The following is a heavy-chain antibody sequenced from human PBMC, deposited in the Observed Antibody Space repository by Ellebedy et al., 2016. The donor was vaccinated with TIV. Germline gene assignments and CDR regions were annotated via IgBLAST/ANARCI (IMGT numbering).Heavy chain of an antibody. V-gene: IGHV5-51*01. CDR2: IYPGDSDT. CDR1: GYSFTSYW. CDR3: ARLGEDIVATIYEDY. D-gene: IGHD5-12*01. Sequence: GESLKISXKGSGYSFTSYWIGWVRQMPGKGLEWMGIIYPGDSDTRYSPSFQGQVTISADKSISTAYLQWSSLKASDTAMYYCARLGEDIVATIYEDYWGQGTLVTVSS. J-gene: IGHJ4*02.